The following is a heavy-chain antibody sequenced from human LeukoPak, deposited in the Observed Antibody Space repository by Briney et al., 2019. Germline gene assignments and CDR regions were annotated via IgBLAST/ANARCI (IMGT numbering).Heavy chain of an antibody. CDR2: IYYSGST. CDR3: ARATSYYYGSGSSNWFDP. CDR1: GGSFSSYY. D-gene: IGHD3-10*01. J-gene: IGHJ5*02. V-gene: IGHV4-59*01. Sequence: SETLSLTCAVYGGSFSSYYWSWIRQPPGKGLEWIGYIYYSGSTNYNPSLKSRVTISVDTSKNQFSLKLSSVTAADTAVYYCARATSYYYGSGSSNWFDPWGQGTLVTVSS.